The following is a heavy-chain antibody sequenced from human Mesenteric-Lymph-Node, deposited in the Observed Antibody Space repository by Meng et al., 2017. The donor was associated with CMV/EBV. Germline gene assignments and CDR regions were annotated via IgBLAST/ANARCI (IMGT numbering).Heavy chain of an antibody. V-gene: IGHV1-69*05. CDR1: GGTFSSYA. D-gene: IGHD1-1*01. CDR3: ARGLKRNYYNYGMDV. J-gene: IGHJ6*02. CDR2: IIPIFGTA. Sequence: SVKVSCKASGGTFSSYAISWVRQAPGQGLEWMGGIIPIFGTANYAQKFQGRVTITTDESTSTAYMELSSLRSEDTAVYYCARGLKRNYYNYGMDVWGQGTTVTVSS.